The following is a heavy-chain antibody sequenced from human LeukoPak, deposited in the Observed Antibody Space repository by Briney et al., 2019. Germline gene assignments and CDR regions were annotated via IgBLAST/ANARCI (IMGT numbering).Heavy chain of an antibody. Sequence: PSEILSLTCAVSGGSISSYYWSWIRQPPGKGLEWIGYTYYSGSANYSPSLKSRVTMSVDTSKNQFSLRLSSVTAADTAVYYCARDRAFITMVRGVIRNRWFDPWGQGTLVTVSS. CDR3: ARDRAFITMVRGVIRNRWFDP. J-gene: IGHJ5*02. D-gene: IGHD3-10*01. V-gene: IGHV4-59*12. CDR1: GGSISSYY. CDR2: TYYSGSA.